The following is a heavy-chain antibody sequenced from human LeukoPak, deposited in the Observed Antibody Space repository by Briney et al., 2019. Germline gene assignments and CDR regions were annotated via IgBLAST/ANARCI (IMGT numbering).Heavy chain of an antibody. D-gene: IGHD3-22*01. V-gene: IGHV3-53*01. Sequence: GGSLRLSCAASKFTFSNYFMSWVRQAPGKGLEWVSVIYSGGSTYYADSVKGRFTISRDNSKNTLYLQMNSLRAEDTAVYYCASWVGDSSGYYSFDYWGQGTLVTVSS. CDR1: KFTFSNYF. CDR2: IYSGGST. J-gene: IGHJ4*02. CDR3: ASWVGDSSGYYSFDY.